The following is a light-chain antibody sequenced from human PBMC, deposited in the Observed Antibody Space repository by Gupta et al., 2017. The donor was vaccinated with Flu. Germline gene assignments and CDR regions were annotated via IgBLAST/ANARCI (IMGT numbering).Light chain of an antibody. CDR3: QVWDSSSDHVV. Sequence: SSVLTQPPSVSAAPGTTARITCGGNNIGSKSVHWYQQKPGQAPVLVVYDDSDRPSGIPERFSGSNSGNTATLTISRVEAGEEADYYCQVWDSSSDHVVFGGGTKLTGL. J-gene: IGLJ2*01. CDR1: NIGSKS. V-gene: IGLV3-21*03. CDR2: DDS.